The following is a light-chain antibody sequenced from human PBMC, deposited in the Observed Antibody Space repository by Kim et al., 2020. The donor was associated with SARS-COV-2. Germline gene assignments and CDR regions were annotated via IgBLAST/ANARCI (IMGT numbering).Light chain of an antibody. Sequence: QSALTQPRSVSGSPGQSVTISCTGTSSDVGAYNYVSWYQQHPGKAPKLIIYDVTKRPSGVPDRFSGSKSGNSASLSISGLQAEDEADYHCCSYAGSYPFVVFGGGTQLTVL. CDR3: CSYAGSYPFVV. V-gene: IGLV2-11*01. CDR1: SSDVGAYNY. CDR2: DVT. J-gene: IGLJ2*01.